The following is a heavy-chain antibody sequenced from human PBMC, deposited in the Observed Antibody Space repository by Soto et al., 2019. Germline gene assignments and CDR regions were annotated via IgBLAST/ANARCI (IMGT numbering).Heavy chain of an antibody. V-gene: IGHV3-30*03. D-gene: IGHD2-15*01. CDR3: AREAGCSGTNCNVYFDY. CDR1: GLTFSNYG. Sequence: GGSLRLSCAASGLTFSNYGMHWVRQAPGKGLEWVAVISYESISTVYRDSVRGRFTISRDNSRNTLYLHMNSLTPEDTAVYYCAREAGCSGTNCNVYFDYWGLGTLVTVSS. J-gene: IGHJ4*01. CDR2: ISYESIST.